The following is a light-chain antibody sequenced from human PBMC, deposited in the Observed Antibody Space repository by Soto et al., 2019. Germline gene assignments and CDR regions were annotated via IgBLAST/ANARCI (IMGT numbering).Light chain of an antibody. CDR2: GAS. CDR3: QQYATSPALT. V-gene: IGKV3-20*01. J-gene: IGKJ4*01. CDR1: QSVSSSY. Sequence: EIVLTQSPGTLSLSPGERATLSCRASQSVSSSYLAWYQQKPGQAPRLLIYGASSRATGIPDRFSGSGSGTDFTLTISRLEPEDFAVDFCQQYATSPALTFGGGTKVEIK.